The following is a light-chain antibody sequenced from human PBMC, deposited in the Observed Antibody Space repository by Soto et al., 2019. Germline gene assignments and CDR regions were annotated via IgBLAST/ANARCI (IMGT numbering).Light chain of an antibody. CDR3: CSYAGYYTLV. J-gene: IGLJ2*01. CDR1: SSDVGGYNY. CDR2: AVS. Sequence: QPVLTQPRSVSGSPGQSVTISCTGTSSDVGGYNYVSWYQQHPGKAPKLIIYAVSGRPSGVPDRFSGSKSGNTASLTISGLQADAEADYYCCSYAGYYTLVFGGGTKLTVL. V-gene: IGLV2-11*01.